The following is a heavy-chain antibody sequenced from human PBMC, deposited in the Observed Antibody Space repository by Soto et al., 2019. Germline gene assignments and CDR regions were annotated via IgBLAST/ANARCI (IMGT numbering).Heavy chain of an antibody. J-gene: IGHJ4*02. V-gene: IGHV3-11*05. Sequence: QVQLVESGGGLVKPGGSLRLSCAASGFTFSDYYMSWIRQAPGKGLECISDISSRSSYTNYADSVKGRFTISRDNAKKSLHLQMNSLRAEDTAVYYCARVQGTTSIDYWSQGTLVTVSS. CDR2: ISSRSSYT. CDR3: ARVQGTTSIDY. CDR1: GFTFSDYY. D-gene: IGHD3-10*01.